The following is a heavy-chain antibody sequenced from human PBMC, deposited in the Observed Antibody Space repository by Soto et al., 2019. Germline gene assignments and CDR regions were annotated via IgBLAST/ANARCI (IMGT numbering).Heavy chain of an antibody. CDR1: GGSFSGYY. CDR3: ARCWLRGNDY. CDR2: INHSGST. D-gene: IGHD5-12*01. Sequence: QVQLQQWGAGLLKPSETLSLTCAVYGGSFSGYYWSWIRQPPGKGLEWIGEINHSGSTNYNPSLKSRVTISGDTSTNQFSLKLSSVTAADTAVYYCARCWLRGNDYWGQGTLVTVSS. V-gene: IGHV4-34*01. J-gene: IGHJ4*02.